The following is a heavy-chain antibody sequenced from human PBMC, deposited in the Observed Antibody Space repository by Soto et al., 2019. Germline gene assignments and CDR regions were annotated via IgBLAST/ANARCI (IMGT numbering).Heavy chain of an antibody. D-gene: IGHD3-3*01. J-gene: IGHJ6*02. CDR3: ARVFYDFWSGYSYYYYYGMDV. CDR1: GYTFTSYD. CDR2: MNPNSGNT. Sequence: ASVKVSCKASGYTFTSYDINWVRQATGQGLEWMGWMNPNSGNTGYAQKFQGRVTMTRNTSISTAYMELSSLRSEDTAVYYCARVFYDFWSGYSYYYYYGMDVWGQGTTVTVS. V-gene: IGHV1-8*01.